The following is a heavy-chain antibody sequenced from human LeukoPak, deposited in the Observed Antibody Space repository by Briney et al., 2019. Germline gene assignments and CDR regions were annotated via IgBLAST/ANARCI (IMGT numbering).Heavy chain of an antibody. J-gene: IGHJ4*02. Sequence: GGSLRLSCAASGFTFSSYSMNWVRQAPGKGLEWVSYISSSGSTIYYADSVKGRFTISRDNAKNTLYLQMNSLRAEDTAVYYCARDHHIVGATTGLHWGQGTLVTVSS. V-gene: IGHV3-48*04. CDR3: ARDHHIVGATTGLH. D-gene: IGHD1-26*01. CDR2: ISSSGSTI. CDR1: GFTFSSYS.